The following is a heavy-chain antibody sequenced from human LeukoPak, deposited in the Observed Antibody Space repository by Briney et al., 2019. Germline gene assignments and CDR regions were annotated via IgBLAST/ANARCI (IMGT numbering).Heavy chain of an antibody. CDR3: ARRATYYDFWSGEYGMDV. J-gene: IGHJ6*02. Sequence: GESLKISCKGSGYSFTSYWIGWVRQMPGKGLEWMGLFYPGDSDTRYSPSFQGQVTISADKSISTAYLQWSSLKASDTAMYYCARRATYYDFWSGEYGMDVWGQGTTVTVSS. CDR2: FYPGDSDT. D-gene: IGHD3-3*01. CDR1: GYSFTSYW. V-gene: IGHV5-51*01.